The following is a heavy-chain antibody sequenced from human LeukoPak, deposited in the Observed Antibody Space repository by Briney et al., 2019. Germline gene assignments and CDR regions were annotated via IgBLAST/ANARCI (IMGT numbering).Heavy chain of an antibody. CDR2: ISYDGSNK. CDR1: GFTFSSYG. CDR3: AKDPGSRWWYSSSWYY. D-gene: IGHD6-13*01. Sequence: GRSLRLSCAASGFTFSSYGMHWVRQAPGKWLEWVAVISYDGSNKYYADSVKGRFTISRDNSKNTLYLQMNSLRAEDTAVYYCAKDPGSRWWYSSSWYYWGQGTLVTVSS. V-gene: IGHV3-30*18. J-gene: IGHJ4*02.